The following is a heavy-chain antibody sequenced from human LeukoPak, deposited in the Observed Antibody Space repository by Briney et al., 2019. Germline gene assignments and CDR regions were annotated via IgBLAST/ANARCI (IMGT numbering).Heavy chain of an antibody. Sequence: GGSLRLSCAASGFTFSSYAMSWVRQAPGKGLEWVSAISGSGGSTYYADSVKGRFTISRDNSKNTLYLQMNSLIAEDTGVYYCAKDIVVVVAATILPLFDYWGQGTLVTVSS. D-gene: IGHD2-15*01. CDR2: ISGSGGST. V-gene: IGHV3-23*01. CDR1: GFTFSSYA. J-gene: IGHJ4*02. CDR3: AKDIVVVVAATILPLFDY.